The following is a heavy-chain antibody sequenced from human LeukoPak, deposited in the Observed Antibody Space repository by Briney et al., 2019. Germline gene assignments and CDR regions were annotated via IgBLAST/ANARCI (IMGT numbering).Heavy chain of an antibody. D-gene: IGHD5-24*01. J-gene: IGHJ6*03. CDR1: GYTFTGYY. CDR2: INPNSGGT. V-gene: IGHV1-2*02. Sequence: ASVKVSCKASGYTFTGYYMHWVRQAPGQGLEWMGWINPNSGGTNYAQKFQGRVTMTRDTSISTAYMELSRLRSDDTAVYYCARERWLQSWSRYYYYMDVWGKGTTVTVSS. CDR3: ARERWLQSWSRYYYYMDV.